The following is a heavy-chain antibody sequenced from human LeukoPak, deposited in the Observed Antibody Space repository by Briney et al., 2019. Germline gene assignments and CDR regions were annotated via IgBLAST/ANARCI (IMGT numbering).Heavy chain of an antibody. CDR1: GYTFTSYG. D-gene: IGHD5-24*01. CDR3: ARDGEMATIRSNWFDP. Sequence: GASVKVSCKASGYTFTSYGIGWVRQAPGQGLEWMGWISAYNGNTNYAQKLQGRVTMTTDTSTSTASMELRSLRSDDTAVYYCARDGEMATIRSNWFDPWGQGTLVTVSS. CDR2: ISAYNGNT. V-gene: IGHV1-18*01. J-gene: IGHJ5*02.